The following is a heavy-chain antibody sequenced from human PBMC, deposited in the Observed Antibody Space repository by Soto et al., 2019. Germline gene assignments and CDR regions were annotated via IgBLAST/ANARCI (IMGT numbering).Heavy chain of an antibody. CDR2: FRSGGGT. Sequence: QVQLQESGPGLVKPSETLSLTCTVSGDSISSYNLAWIRQPPGQGLEWIGYFRSGGGTSYNPSLKSRVAITADPSMELFSLRLSSVTAADTAVYYCVRQGIGVLHGVVDVWGQGTTVAVSS. CDR1: GDSISSYN. CDR3: VRQGIGVLHGVVDV. V-gene: IGHV4-59*08. J-gene: IGHJ6*02. D-gene: IGHD3-10*01.